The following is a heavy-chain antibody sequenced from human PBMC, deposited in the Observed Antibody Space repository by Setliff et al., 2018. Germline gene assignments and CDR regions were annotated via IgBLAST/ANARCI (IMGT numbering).Heavy chain of an antibody. V-gene: IGHV4-38-2*02. CDR2: VHHSGAA. CDR3: ARGGYSSGWYGVNNYFDY. D-gene: IGHD6-19*01. Sequence: SETLSLTCTVSGHSISSASYWGWIRQSPGKGLEWIATVHHSGAAPYNPSLKSRLTISRDNAKNSLYLQMNSLRAEDTAVYYCARGGYSSGWYGVNNYFDYWGQGTLVTVSS. J-gene: IGHJ4*02. CDR1: GHSISSASY.